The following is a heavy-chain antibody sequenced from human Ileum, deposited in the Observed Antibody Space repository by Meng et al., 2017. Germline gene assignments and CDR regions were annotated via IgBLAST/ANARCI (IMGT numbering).Heavy chain of an antibody. J-gene: IGHJ5*02. CDR1: AGTFSSYA. CDR3: AREGDNIAVAGTNWFDP. V-gene: IGHV1-69*06. D-gene: IGHD6-19*01. Sequence: SVKVSCKASAGTFSSYAISWVRQAPGQGLEWMGGIIPIFGTANYAQKFQGRVTITADKSTSTAYMELSSLRSEDTAVYYCAREGDNIAVAGTNWFDPWGQGTLVTVSS. CDR2: IIPIFGTA.